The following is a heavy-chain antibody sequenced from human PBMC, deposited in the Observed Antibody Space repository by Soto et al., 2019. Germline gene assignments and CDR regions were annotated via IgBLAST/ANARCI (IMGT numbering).Heavy chain of an antibody. Sequence: GGSLRLSCAASGFTFSSYGVHWVRQAPGKGLEWVAVIWYDGSNKYYADSVKGRFTISRDNSKNTLYLQMNSLRAEDTAVYYCARDPYYYDSSGYYYYWGQGTLVTVSS. CDR2: IWYDGSNK. CDR3: ARDPYYYDSSGYYYY. CDR1: GFTFSSYG. J-gene: IGHJ4*02. V-gene: IGHV3-33*01. D-gene: IGHD3-22*01.